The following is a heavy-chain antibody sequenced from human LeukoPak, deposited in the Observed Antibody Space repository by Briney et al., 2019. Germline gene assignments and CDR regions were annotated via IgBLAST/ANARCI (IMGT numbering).Heavy chain of an antibody. CDR3: ARESGGVTMTELNNWFDP. CDR1: GGTFSSYA. V-gene: IGHV1-69*13. CDR2: IIPIFGTA. J-gene: IGHJ5*02. D-gene: IGHD3-22*01. Sequence: GASVKVSCKASGGTFSSYAISWVRQAPGQGLEWMGGIIPIFGTANYAQKFQGRVTITADESTSTAYMELSSLRSEDTAVYYCARESGGVTMTELNNWFDPWGQGTLVTVSS.